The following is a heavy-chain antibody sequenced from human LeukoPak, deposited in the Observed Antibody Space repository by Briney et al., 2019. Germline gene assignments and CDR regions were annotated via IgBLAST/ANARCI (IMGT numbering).Heavy chain of an antibody. J-gene: IGHJ6*02. CDR2: ISASGGNT. CDR1: XVTFSSYA. Sequence: GGSLRLSCAASXVTFSSYAMQWVRQAPGKGLEWVSGISASGGNTWYADSVKGRFTISRDNSKNTLYLQMNSLRAEDTAVYYCAKYVSARGPPYALAVWGQGTTVTVSS. D-gene: IGHD2/OR15-2a*01. V-gene: IGHV3-23*01. CDR3: AKYVSARGPPYALAV.